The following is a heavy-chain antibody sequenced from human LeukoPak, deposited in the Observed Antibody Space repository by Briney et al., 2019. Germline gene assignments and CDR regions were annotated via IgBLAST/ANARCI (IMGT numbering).Heavy chain of an antibody. CDR3: ARGGFLGVTGDPYFDY. D-gene: IGHD1-20*01. J-gene: IGHJ4*02. CDR2: IYHSGST. Sequence: SGTLSLTCAVSGGSISSSNWWSWVRQPPGKGLEWIGEIYHSGSTNYNPSLKSRVTISVDKSKNQFSLKLSSVTAADTAVYYCARGGFLGVTGDPYFDYWGQGTLVTVSS. V-gene: IGHV4-4*02. CDR1: GGSISSSNW.